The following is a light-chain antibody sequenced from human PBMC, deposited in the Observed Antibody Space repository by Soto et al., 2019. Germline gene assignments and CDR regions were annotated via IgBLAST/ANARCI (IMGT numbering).Light chain of an antibody. Sequence: EIVLTQSPGTLSSSLGERATLSCRASQSVSSNHLAWYRSKPGQAPRLLIYGASYRATDLPGRFRGSGSGTDFTLTITRLESEDFAVYYCQQYGSSPPTFGPGTRVEIK. V-gene: IGKV3-20*01. CDR2: GAS. CDR1: QSVSSNH. CDR3: QQYGSSPPT. J-gene: IGKJ1*01.